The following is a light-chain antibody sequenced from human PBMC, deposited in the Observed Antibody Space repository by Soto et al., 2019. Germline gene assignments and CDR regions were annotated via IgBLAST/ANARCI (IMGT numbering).Light chain of an antibody. CDR1: QSVSSSY. CDR3: QQYNNWPLIT. J-gene: IGKJ5*01. V-gene: IGKV3-15*01. CDR2: GAS. Sequence: EIVLTQSPGTLSLSPWERATLSCMAIQSVSSSYLAWYQQKPGQAPRLLIYGASTRATGIPARFSGSGSGTEFTLTISSLQSEDFAVYYCQQYNNWPLITFGQGTRLEIK.